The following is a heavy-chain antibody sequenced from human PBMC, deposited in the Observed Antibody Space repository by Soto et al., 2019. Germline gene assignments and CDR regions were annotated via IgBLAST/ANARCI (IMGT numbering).Heavy chain of an antibody. D-gene: IGHD3-22*01. CDR1: GGSFSVYY. CDR2: INHSGST. CDR3: ARHGHDSIGYYFDAFDI. Sequence: SDTLSLTCAVYGGSFSVYYWSWIRQPPGKGLEWIGKINHSGSTNYNMSLKSRVTISVDTSKNQFSLKLSSVTAADTAVYYCARHGHDSIGYYFDAFDIWGQGTMVTVSS. J-gene: IGHJ3*02. V-gene: IGHV4-34*01.